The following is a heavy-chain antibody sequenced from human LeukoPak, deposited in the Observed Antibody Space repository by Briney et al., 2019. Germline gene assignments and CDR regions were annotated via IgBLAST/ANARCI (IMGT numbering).Heavy chain of an antibody. V-gene: IGHV1-46*01. Sequence: GASVKVSCKAFGYTFTGYWIHWVRQAPGQGPEWMGVISPSGGSTIYAQKFKGRVTMTTDTSTSTAYMELRSLRSDDTAVYYCARGMIRLRSWYSGGAFDIWGQGTMVTVSS. CDR2: ISPSGGST. CDR1: GYTFTGYW. D-gene: IGHD6-13*01. CDR3: ARGMIRLRSWYSGGAFDI. J-gene: IGHJ3*02.